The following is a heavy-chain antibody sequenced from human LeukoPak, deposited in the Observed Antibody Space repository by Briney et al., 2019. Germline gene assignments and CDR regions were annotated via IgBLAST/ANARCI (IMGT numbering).Heavy chain of an antibody. CDR2: IYYSGTT. J-gene: IGHJ4*02. CDR1: GGSISSGGYY. Sequence: SETLSLTCTVSGGSISSGGYYWSWIRQHPGKGLEWIGYIYYSGTTYYNPSLKSRVTMSVDTSKNQFSLKLSSVTAADTAGYYCARDSGRSWSFDYWGQGILVTVSS. D-gene: IGHD6-13*01. CDR3: ARDSGRSWSFDY. V-gene: IGHV4-31*03.